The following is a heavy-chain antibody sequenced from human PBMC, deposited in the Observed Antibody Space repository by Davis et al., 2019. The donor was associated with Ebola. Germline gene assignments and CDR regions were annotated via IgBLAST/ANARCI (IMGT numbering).Heavy chain of an antibody. Sequence: GESLKISCTASGFAFSSSVMTWVRQAPGKGLDWVSAISGSGGSTYYADSVKGRFTISKDNSKNTLYLQMNSLRAEDTAVYYCAKSGLSFGVVKYHYGMDVWGKGTTVTVSS. CDR1: GFAFSSSV. CDR2: ISGSGGST. CDR3: AKSGLSFGVVKYHYGMDV. V-gene: IGHV3-23*01. J-gene: IGHJ6*04. D-gene: IGHD3-3*01.